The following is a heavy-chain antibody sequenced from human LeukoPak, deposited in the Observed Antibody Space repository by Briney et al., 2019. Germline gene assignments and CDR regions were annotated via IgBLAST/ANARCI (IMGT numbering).Heavy chain of an antibody. J-gene: IGHJ4*02. D-gene: IGHD3-22*01. CDR3: AKSSYYGGSGYYREYYFDQ. CDR2: ISGSGGST. V-gene: IGHV3-23*01. Sequence: SGGSLRLSCAASGFTFCTYGMTWGRQAPGKGVGWVSSISGSGGSTYYADSVKGRVTVFRDNSTSTLFLQMNSLRAEDTAVYYCAKSSYYGGSGYYREYYFDQWGQGTLVTVSS. CDR1: GFTFCTYG.